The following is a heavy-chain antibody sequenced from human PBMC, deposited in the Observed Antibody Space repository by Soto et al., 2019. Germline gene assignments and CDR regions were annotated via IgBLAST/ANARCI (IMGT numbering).Heavy chain of an antibody. D-gene: IGHD5-12*01. Sequence: SETLSLTCTVSGGSISSGGYYWSWIRQHPGKGLEWIGYIYYSGSTYYNPSLKSRVTISVDTSKNQFSLKLSSVTAAYTALYYCARVRGYSGYDQFDYWGQGTLVTVSS. CDR3: ARVRGYSGYDQFDY. CDR2: IYYSGST. V-gene: IGHV4-31*03. CDR1: GGSISSGGYY. J-gene: IGHJ4*02.